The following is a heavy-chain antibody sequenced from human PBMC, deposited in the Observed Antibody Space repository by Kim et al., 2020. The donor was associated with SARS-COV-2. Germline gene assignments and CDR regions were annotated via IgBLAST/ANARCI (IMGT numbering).Heavy chain of an antibody. Sequence: GGSLRLSCAASGFTFSSYAMHWVRQAPGKGLEWVAVISYDGSNKYYADSVKDRFTISRDNSKNTLYLQMNSLRAEDTAVYYCARDRNYYDSSGYYYPRYYYYYGMDVWGQGTTVTVSS. J-gene: IGHJ6*02. CDR3: ARDRNYYDSSGYYYPRYYYYYGMDV. CDR1: GFTFSSYA. V-gene: IGHV3-30-3*01. CDR2: ISYDGSNK. D-gene: IGHD3-22*01.